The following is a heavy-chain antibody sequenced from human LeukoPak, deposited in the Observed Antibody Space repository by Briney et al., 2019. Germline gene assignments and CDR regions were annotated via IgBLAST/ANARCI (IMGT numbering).Heavy chain of an antibody. J-gene: IGHJ5*02. D-gene: IGHD2-2*02. CDR2: ISSSGSTI. Sequence: PGGFLRLSCAASGFTFSDYYMSWIRQAPGKGLEWVSYISSSGSTIYYADSVKGRFTISRDNAKNSLYLQMNSLRAEDTAVYYCARGGVPAAILFDWFDPWGQGTLVTVSS. V-gene: IGHV3-11*01. CDR1: GFTFSDYY. CDR3: ARGGVPAAILFDWFDP.